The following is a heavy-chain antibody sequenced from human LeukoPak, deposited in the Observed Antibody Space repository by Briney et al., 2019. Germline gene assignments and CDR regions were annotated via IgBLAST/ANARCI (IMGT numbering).Heavy chain of an antibody. Sequence: EASVRVSCKASGYTFNNYGISWVRQAPGQGLEWMGWVSPYNGDTNYAQKFQGRVTMSTDTSTTTAYMELRSLRFDDTAIYYCAKDWHILTGRNCFDPWGQGTLVTVSS. D-gene: IGHD3-9*01. CDR2: VSPYNGDT. CDR3: AKDWHILTGRNCFDP. CDR1: GYTFNNYG. V-gene: IGHV1-18*01. J-gene: IGHJ5*02.